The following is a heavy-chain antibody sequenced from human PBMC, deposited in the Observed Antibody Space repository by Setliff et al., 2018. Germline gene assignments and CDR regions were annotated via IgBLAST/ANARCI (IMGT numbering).Heavy chain of an antibody. D-gene: IGHD2-8*01. CDR2: INNYNFNI. Sequence: ASVKVSCKASGYTFTNYGITWVRPAPGQGLEWVGWINNYNFNINYAQKFQDRVTLTTHTSTNMGYLELRDLRSDDTAVDYCLRLVRYCTKIACQATSGDEVWGLGTLVTVSS. V-gene: IGHV1-18*01. J-gene: IGHJ4*02. CDR3: LRLVRYCTKIACQATSGDEV. CDR1: GYTFTNYG.